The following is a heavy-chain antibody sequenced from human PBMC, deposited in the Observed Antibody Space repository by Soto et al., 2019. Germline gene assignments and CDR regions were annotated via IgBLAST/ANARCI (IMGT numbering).Heavy chain of an antibody. Sequence: QVQLMESGGGVVQPGRSLRLSCAASGFTFNTYAMHWVRQAPGKGLEWVAVITPDGTEQYYADSVKGRFTISRDNSKNTLYLQMNSLGLEDMSTYPCAKRGILGAQGMAYFDLWGRGTLVTVSS. CDR2: ITPDGTEQ. V-gene: IGHV3-30*18. CDR3: AKRGILGAQGMAYFDL. CDR1: GFTFNTYA. D-gene: IGHD1-26*01. J-gene: IGHJ2*01.